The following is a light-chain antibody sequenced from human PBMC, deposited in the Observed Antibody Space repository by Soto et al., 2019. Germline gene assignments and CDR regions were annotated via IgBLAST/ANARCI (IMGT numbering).Light chain of an antibody. J-gene: IGKJ1*01. CDR1: QSVSSNS. V-gene: IGKV3-20*01. Sequence: VLTQSPGTLSLSPGERATLSCRASQSVSSNSLAWFQQKPGQAPRLLIFGASSRATGIPERFSGSGSGTDFTLTISRLEPEDFAVYYCQHYGSSPLTFGQGTKVEIK. CDR2: GAS. CDR3: QHYGSSPLT.